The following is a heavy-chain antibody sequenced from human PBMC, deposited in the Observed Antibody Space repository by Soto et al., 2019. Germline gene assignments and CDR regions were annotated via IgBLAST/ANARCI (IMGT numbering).Heavy chain of an antibody. J-gene: IGHJ6*02. Sequence: SCKAYGYTFTGYYMHWVRQAPGQGLEWMGWINPNSGGTNYAQKFQGWVTMTRDTSISTAYMELSRLRSDDTAVYYCARDVSIAVAGTYYYYGMDVWGQGTTVTVSS. V-gene: IGHV1-2*04. D-gene: IGHD6-19*01. CDR3: ARDVSIAVAGTYYYYGMDV. CDR1: GYTFTGYY. CDR2: INPNSGGT.